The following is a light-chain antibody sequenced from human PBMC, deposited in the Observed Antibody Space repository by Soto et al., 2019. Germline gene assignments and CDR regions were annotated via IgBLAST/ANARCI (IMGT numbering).Light chain of an antibody. Sequence: EIVLTKSPATMSLSPGERATLSCGASESVSYSYVAWYQQKAGLAPRLLIHDASTRASGIPDRFSGSKSGTDFTLTIRGLEPEDAALYYCQQYGSSPITFGQGTRLEIK. CDR2: DAS. V-gene: IGKV3D-20*01. CDR3: QQYGSSPIT. CDR1: ESVSYSY. J-gene: IGKJ5*01.